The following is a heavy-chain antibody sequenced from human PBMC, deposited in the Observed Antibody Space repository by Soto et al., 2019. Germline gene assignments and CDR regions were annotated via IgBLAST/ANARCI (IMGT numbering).Heavy chain of an antibody. V-gene: IGHV1-18*04. Sequence: ASVKVSCKASGYTFTSYGISWVRQAPGQGLEWMGWISAYNGNTNYAQKLQGRVTMTTDTSTSTAYMELRSLRSDDTAVYYCARDGQQLVPPDQQRYYYYGMDVWGQGTTVPVSS. CDR2: ISAYNGNT. CDR1: GYTFTSYG. CDR3: ARDGQQLVPPDQQRYYYYGMDV. J-gene: IGHJ6*02. D-gene: IGHD6-13*01.